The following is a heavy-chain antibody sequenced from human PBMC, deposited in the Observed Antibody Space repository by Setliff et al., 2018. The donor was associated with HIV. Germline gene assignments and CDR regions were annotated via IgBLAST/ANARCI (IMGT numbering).Heavy chain of an antibody. CDR1: GFRFRSYG. CDR2: IWFDGNKK. Sequence: PGGSLRLSCAASGFRFRSYGMHWVRQAPGKGLEWVAIIWFDGNKKYYADSVKGRFTISRDNSKNTLYLQMNSLRDDDTAVYFCARTAYYRDSSGYYSVAFDMWGPGTMVTVSS. V-gene: IGHV3-33*08. CDR3: ARTAYYRDSSGYYSVAFDM. J-gene: IGHJ3*02. D-gene: IGHD3-22*01.